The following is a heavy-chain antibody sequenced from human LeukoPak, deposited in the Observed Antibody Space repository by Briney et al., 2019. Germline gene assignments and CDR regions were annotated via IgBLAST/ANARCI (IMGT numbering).Heavy chain of an antibody. J-gene: IGHJ5*02. CDR3: AGAYRRLWSTLNWFDP. D-gene: IGHD2-2*01. CDR1: GGSFSGYY. Sequence: PSETLSLTCAVYGGSFSGYYWSWIRQPPGKGLEWIGEINHSGSTNYNPSLKSRVTISVDTSKNQFSLKLSSVTAADTAVYYCAGAYRRLWSTLNWFDPWGQGTLVTVSS. V-gene: IGHV4-34*01. CDR2: INHSGST.